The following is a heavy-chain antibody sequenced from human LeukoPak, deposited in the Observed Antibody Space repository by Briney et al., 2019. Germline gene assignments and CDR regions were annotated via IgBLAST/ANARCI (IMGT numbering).Heavy chain of an antibody. CDR3: ARRIAAAGTGVDY. J-gene: IGHJ4*02. V-gene: IGHV4-34*01. CDR2: INHSGST. D-gene: IGHD6-13*01. Sequence: SETLSLTCTVSGYSIRTDYYWGWIRQPPGKGLEWIGEINHSGSTNYNPSLKSRVTISVDTSKNQFSLKLSSVTAADTAVYYCARRIAAAGTGVDYWGQGTLVTVSS. CDR1: GYSIRTDYY.